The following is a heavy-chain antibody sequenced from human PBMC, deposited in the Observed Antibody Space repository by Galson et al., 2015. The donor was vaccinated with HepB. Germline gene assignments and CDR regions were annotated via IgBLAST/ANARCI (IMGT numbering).Heavy chain of an antibody. J-gene: IGHJ3*02. CDR1: GFSPSTSAVG. CDR3: ARVGRYYDSSGYWNDAFDI. Sequence: PALVKPTQALTLTCTFSGFSPSTSAVGVGWIRQPPGKALEWLALIYWNELKRYNPSLKSRLTITKDTSKNQVVLIMTDMDPVDTATYFCARVGRYYDSSGYWNDAFDIWGQGTTVTVSS. D-gene: IGHD3-22*01. CDR2: IYWNELK. V-gene: IGHV2-5*01.